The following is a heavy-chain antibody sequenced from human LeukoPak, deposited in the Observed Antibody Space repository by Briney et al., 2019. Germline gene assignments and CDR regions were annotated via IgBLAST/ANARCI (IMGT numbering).Heavy chain of an antibody. D-gene: IGHD1-26*01. CDR3: ARDRGGGSYLGAFDI. V-gene: IGHV1-2*02. Sequence: GASVKVSCKASGYTFTGYYMHWVRQAPGQGLEWMGWINPNSGGTNYAQKFQGRVAMTRDTSISTAYMELSRLRSDDTAVYYCARDRGGGSYLGAFDIWGQETMVTVSS. CDR2: INPNSGGT. J-gene: IGHJ3*02. CDR1: GYTFTGYY.